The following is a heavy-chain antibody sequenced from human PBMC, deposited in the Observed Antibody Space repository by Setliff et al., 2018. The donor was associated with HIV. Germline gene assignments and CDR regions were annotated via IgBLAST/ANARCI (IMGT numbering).Heavy chain of an antibody. V-gene: IGHV1-24*01. Sequence: GASVKVSCKISGYTLTELSIHWVRQAPGKGLEWMANFDPEDGETFYAQKFQGRVTITADDSTSTVYMEVGSLRSADTAVYYCSKVSEHRTSSGSFYYYMDVWGEGTTVTVSS. J-gene: IGHJ6*03. CDR2: FDPEDGET. CDR3: SKVSEHRTSSGSFYYYMDV. CDR1: GYTLTELS. D-gene: IGHD6-6*01.